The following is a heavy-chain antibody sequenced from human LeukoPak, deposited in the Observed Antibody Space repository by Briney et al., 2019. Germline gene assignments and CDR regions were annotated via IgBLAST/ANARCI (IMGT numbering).Heavy chain of an antibody. V-gene: IGHV4-59*12. J-gene: IGHJ4*02. CDR3: ARDICGYNYGCFDS. CDR1: GGSISSYY. CDR2: IYYSGST. Sequence: SETLSLTCTVSGGSISSYYWSWIRQPPGKGLEWIGYIYYSGSTNYNPSLKSRVTISVDTSKNQFSLNLRSVTAADTAVYYCARDICGYNYGCFDSWGQGTPVTVSS. D-gene: IGHD5-18*01.